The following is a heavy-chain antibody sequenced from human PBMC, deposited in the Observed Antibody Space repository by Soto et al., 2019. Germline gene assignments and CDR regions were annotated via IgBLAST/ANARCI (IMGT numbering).Heavy chain of an antibody. J-gene: IGHJ4*02. CDR3: ARDTPIDY. Sequence: QVQLVESGGGVVQPGRSLRLSCAASGFTFNSYTMHWVRQAPGKGLEWVTIISYDGTNRYYADSVRGRFTISRDNSKNTLYLQMNSLRPEDTAVYYCARDTPIDYWGQGTLVTVSS. CDR2: ISYDGTNR. CDR1: GFTFNSYT. V-gene: IGHV3-30-3*01.